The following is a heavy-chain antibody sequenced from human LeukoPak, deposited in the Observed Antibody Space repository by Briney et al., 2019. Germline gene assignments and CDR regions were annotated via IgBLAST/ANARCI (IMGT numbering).Heavy chain of an antibody. D-gene: IGHD6-19*01. J-gene: IGHJ4*02. V-gene: IGHV3-9*01. CDR2: ISWNSGYI. CDR3: AKVRGTYSSGYFFDY. CDR1: GFTFHNYA. Sequence: GRALTLSCAASGFTFHNYAMHWVRQAPGKGLEWLSIISWNSGYIDYADSVKGRFTISRDNAKKSLDLQMNSLRAEDTAFYYCAKVRGTYSSGYFFDYWGQGTLVTVSS.